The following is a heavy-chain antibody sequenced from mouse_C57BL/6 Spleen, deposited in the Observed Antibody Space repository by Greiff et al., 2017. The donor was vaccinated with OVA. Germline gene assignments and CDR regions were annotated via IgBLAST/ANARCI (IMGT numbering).Heavy chain of an antibody. V-gene: IGHV1-50*01. D-gene: IGHD4-1*01. CDR1: GYTFTSYW. J-gene: IGHJ2*01. CDR2: IDPSDSYT. CDR3: ASNWDKEFDY. Sequence: QVQLQQSGAELVKPGASVKLSCKASGYTFTSYWMQWVKQRPGQGLEWIGEIDPSDSYTNYNQKFKGKATLTVDTSSSTAYMQLSSLTSEDSAVYYCASNWDKEFDYWGQGTTLTVSS.